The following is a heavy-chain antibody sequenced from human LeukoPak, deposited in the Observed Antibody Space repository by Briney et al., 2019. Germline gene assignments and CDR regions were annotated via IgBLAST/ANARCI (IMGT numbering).Heavy chain of an antibody. Sequence: GESLKISCKGSGYSFTSYWIGWVRQMPGKGLEWTGIIYPGDSDTRYSPSFQGQATISADKSISTAYLQWSSLKASDTAMYYCARQSSLRYFDWWGQGTLVTVSS. J-gene: IGHJ4*02. D-gene: IGHD3-9*01. CDR1: GYSFTSYW. CDR3: ARQSSLRYFDW. V-gene: IGHV5-51*01. CDR2: IYPGDSDT.